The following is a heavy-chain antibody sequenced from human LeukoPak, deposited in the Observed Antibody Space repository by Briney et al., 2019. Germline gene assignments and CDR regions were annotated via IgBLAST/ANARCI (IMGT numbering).Heavy chain of an antibody. Sequence: ASLKVSCKASGYTFTGYYMHWVRQTPGQGLEWVGWINPHSGGTDYAQKIQGRVTMTRDTSISTAYMELSRLRSDDAAVYYCARDGDSGSYSYYYYYYGMDVWGQGTTVTVSS. CDR2: INPHSGGT. CDR1: GYTFTGYY. J-gene: IGHJ6*02. CDR3: ARDGDSGSYSYYYYYYGMDV. D-gene: IGHD1-26*01. V-gene: IGHV1-2*02.